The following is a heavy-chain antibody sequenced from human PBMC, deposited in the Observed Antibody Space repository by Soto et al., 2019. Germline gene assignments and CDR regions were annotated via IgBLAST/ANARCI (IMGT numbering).Heavy chain of an antibody. V-gene: IGHV3-53*01. D-gene: IGHD4-17*01. CDR1: GFTVSSNY. J-gene: IGHJ4*02. Sequence: PGGSLRLSCAASGFTVSSNYMSWVRQAPGKGLEWISVIYSGGSTNYADSVKGRFTISRDNSKNTLYLQMNSLRAEDTAVYYCARIDTVTALYNFDYWGQGTLVTVSS. CDR3: ARIDTVTALYNFDY. CDR2: IYSGGST.